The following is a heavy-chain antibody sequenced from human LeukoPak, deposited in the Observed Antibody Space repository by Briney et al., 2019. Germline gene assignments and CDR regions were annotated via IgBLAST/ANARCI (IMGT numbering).Heavy chain of an antibody. D-gene: IGHD3-10*01. J-gene: IGHJ4*02. CDR1: AFTFSSYA. Sequence: GGTLRLSCAASAFTFSSYAMSWVRQAPGKGLEWVSAISRSGGSTYYADSVKGRFTISRDNSKNTLYLQMNSLRAEDTAVYYCANYRSRFGESNPQYFDYWGQGTLVTVSS. V-gene: IGHV3-23*01. CDR2: ISRSGGST. CDR3: ANYRSRFGESNPQYFDY.